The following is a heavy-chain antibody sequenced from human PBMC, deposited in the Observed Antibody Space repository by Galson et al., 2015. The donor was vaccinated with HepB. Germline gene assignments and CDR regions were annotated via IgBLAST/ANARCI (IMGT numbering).Heavy chain of an antibody. D-gene: IGHD3-22*01. CDR2: VSGSGSST. CDR3: AKDTSGYLRGLKFDY. J-gene: IGHJ4*02. Sequence: SLRLSCAASGSTFDSYAMSWVRLAPGKGLEWVSGVSGSGSSTHYADSVKGRFIISRDNSKNTLFLLMNSLRAEDTAVYYCAKDTSGYLRGLKFDYWGQGILVTVSS. CDR1: GSTFDSYA. V-gene: IGHV3-23*01.